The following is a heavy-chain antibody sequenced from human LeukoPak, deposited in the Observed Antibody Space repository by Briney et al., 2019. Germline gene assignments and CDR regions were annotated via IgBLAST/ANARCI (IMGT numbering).Heavy chain of an antibody. CDR2: IHPTGNT. J-gene: IGHJ3*02. CDR1: GGSTNNDSYY. CDR3: ASHYSRSGIDAFDI. D-gene: IGHD6-6*01. Sequence: PSQTLSLTCTASGGSTNNDSYYWSWIRQPAGKGLEWIGRIHPTGNTMCNPSLESRVTISIDTSKNQFSLKLSSVTAADTAVYYCASHYSRSGIDAFDIWGQGTVVTVSS. V-gene: IGHV4-61*02.